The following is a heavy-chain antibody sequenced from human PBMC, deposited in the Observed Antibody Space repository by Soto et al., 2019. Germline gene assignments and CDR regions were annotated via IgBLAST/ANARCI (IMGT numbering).Heavy chain of an antibody. CDR2: ITTGGEYI. J-gene: IGHJ5*02. CDR1: GFTFSSFN. V-gene: IGHV3-21*01. Sequence: EVLLVESGGGLVQPGGSLTLSCAASGFTFSSFNMNWVPQAPGKALEWVSSITTGGEYIFYADSVKGLITTSRDNAKNSVYPQMRSLAVEHTAVYYCARDRQMIQDRLDPWGQGTLVTVSS. D-gene: IGHD3-22*01. CDR3: ARDRQMIQDRLDP.